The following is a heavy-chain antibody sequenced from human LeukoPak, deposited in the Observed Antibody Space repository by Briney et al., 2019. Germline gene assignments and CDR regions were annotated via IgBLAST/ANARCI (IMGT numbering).Heavy chain of an antibody. V-gene: IGHV1-8*03. CDR2: MNPNSGNT. J-gene: IGHJ5*02. CDR1: GYTFTSYD. CDR3: ARANYDSSGYSAYNWFDP. Sequence: GASVKVSCKASGYTFTSYDINWVRQATGQGLEWMGWMNPNSGNTGYAQKLQGRVTITRNTSISTAYMELSSLRSEDTAVYYCARANYDSSGYSAYNWFDPWGQGTLVTVSS. D-gene: IGHD3-22*01.